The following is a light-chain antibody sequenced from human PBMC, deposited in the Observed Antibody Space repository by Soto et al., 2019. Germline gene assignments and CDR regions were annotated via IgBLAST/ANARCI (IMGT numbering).Light chain of an antibody. CDR1: QPILYRPNNENA. Sequence: DIVMTQSPDSLAVSLGERATINCKSSQPILYRPNNENALVWYQQKAGQPPKLLISWTSTRESGVPDRFSGSVSGTDFTLTISSLQAEDVAVYYCQQFYTTPAFGQGTRLEIK. V-gene: IGKV4-1*01. J-gene: IGKJ5*01. CDR3: QQFYTTPA. CDR2: WTS.